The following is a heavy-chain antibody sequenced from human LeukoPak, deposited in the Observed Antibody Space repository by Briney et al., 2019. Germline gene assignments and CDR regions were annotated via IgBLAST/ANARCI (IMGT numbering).Heavy chain of an antibody. CDR2: ISSSSDYI. Sequence: GGSLRLSCAASGFTFNNYIMNWVRQAPGKGLEWVSSISSSSDYIYYADSVKGRFTISRDNAKNSLYLQMNSLRAEDTAVYYCARGLGYCSSTSCYDYYMDVWGKGTTVTISS. V-gene: IGHV3-21*01. D-gene: IGHD2-2*01. CDR3: ARGLGYCSSTSCYDYYMDV. CDR1: GFTFNNYI. J-gene: IGHJ6*03.